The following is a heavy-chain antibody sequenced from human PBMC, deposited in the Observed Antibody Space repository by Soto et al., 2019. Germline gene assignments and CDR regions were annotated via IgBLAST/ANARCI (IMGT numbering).Heavy chain of an antibody. D-gene: IGHD2-8*01. CDR1: GFTFSTYA. CDR2: ITTSGGNT. V-gene: IGHV3-23*01. CDR3: AGRYCTNGVCYTNYYYYIDV. Sequence: GGSLRLSCAASGFTFSTYAMSWVRQAPGKGLEWVSTITTSGGNTYYADSVQGRFTISRDNSKNTLYLQMNSPRAEDTAVYYCAGRYCTNGVCYTNYYYYIDVWGKGTTVTVSS. J-gene: IGHJ6*03.